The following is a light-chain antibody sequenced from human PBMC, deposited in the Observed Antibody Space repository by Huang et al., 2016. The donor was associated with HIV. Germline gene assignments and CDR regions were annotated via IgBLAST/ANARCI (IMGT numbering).Light chain of an antibody. CDR2: DSS. CDR1: QTVTTN. CDR3: QQYNNWPQT. J-gene: IGKJ1*01. V-gene: IGKV3-15*01. Sequence: EIVMTQSPATLSVSPGERATLSCRASQTVTTNLGWYQQKPGQAPRLLIYDSSTRATGIPARFSGSGSGTEFTLTISSLQSEDFAVYHCQQYNNWPQTFGQGTKVEIK.